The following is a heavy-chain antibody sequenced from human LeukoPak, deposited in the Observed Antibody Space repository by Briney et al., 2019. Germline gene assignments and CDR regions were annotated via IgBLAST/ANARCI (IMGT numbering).Heavy chain of an antibody. CDR1: GFTFSSYW. CDR3: TREYLTVSYFDY. J-gene: IGHJ4*02. CDR2: IKQDGSEQ. V-gene: IGHV3-7*05. D-gene: IGHD4-11*01. Sequence: GGSLRLSCAASGFTFSSYWMSWVRQAPGKGLEWVANIKQDGSEQYYVDSVKGRFTISRDNARNSLFLQMNSLRGEDTAVYYCTREYLTVSYFDYWGQGTLVTVSS.